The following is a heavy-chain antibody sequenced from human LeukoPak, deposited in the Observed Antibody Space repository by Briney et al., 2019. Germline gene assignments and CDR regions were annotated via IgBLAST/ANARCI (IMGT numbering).Heavy chain of an antibody. CDR3: VRGTMNAIDQLDY. CDR1: GFTFSSYW. Sequence: GGSLRLSCVVSGFTFSSYWMHWVRQAPGEGLVWATRIRYDGSSAAYADSVKGRLTISRDNAKNTLYLQMNSLSAEDTAVYYCVRGTMNAIDQLDYWGQGTLVTVSS. D-gene: IGHD1-1*01. V-gene: IGHV3-74*01. J-gene: IGHJ4*02. CDR2: IRYDGSSA.